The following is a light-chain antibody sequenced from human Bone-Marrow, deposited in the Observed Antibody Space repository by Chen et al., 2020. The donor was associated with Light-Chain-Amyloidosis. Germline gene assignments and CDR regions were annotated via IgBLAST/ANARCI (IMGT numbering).Light chain of an antibody. Sequence: SYVLTQPSSVSVAPGQTATIDCGGNNIGSTSVHWYQQTTGQAPLLGVFDDSDRPSGIPGRLSGSNSGNTATMTINRVEAGDEADSYCQVWDRSSDRPVFGGGTKLTVL. V-gene: IGLV3-21*02. CDR2: DDS. CDR1: NIGSTS. J-gene: IGLJ3*02. CDR3: QVWDRSSDRPV.